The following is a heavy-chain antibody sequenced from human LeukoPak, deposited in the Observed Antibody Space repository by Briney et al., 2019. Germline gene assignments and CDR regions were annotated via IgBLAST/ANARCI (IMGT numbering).Heavy chain of an antibody. Sequence: GASVKVSCKASGYTFTSYDINWVRQAAGQGLEWMGWMNPNSGNTGYAQKFQGRVTITRNTSISTASMELSRLRSEDTAVYYCARGPRGYDSYYMDVWGKGTTVTVSS. CDR3: ARGPRGYDSYYMDV. J-gene: IGHJ6*03. D-gene: IGHD5-12*01. V-gene: IGHV1-8*02. CDR1: GYTFTSYD. CDR2: MNPNSGNT.